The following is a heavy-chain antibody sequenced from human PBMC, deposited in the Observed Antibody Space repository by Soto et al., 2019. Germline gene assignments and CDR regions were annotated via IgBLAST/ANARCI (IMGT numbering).Heavy chain of an antibody. CDR1: GFTFSNYN. CDR3: AKNLGTTGGTFFPP. J-gene: IGHJ5*02. Sequence: GGSLRLSCAASGFTFSNYNMNWVRQAPGEGLEWVSTILSIGTTYYADSVKGRFTISRDNSKNTLYLQMDSLRAEDTAVYFCAKNLGTTGGTFFPPWGQGALVTVSS. V-gene: IGHV3-23*01. D-gene: IGHD1-1*01. CDR2: ILSIGTT.